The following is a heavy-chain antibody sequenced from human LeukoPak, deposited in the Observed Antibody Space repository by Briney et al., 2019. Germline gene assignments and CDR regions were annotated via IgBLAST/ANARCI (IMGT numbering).Heavy chain of an antibody. CDR1: GGSISSYY. Sequence: SETLSLTCTVSGGSISSYYWSCVRQPPGEGLEWIGYIYYGVSTNYNPSLKGRVTISVDKSKNQFSLNLSSVTAADTAVSYCASERRIAVAGAPDYWGQGTLVTVSS. J-gene: IGHJ4*02. CDR2: IYYGVST. D-gene: IGHD6-19*01. V-gene: IGHV4-59*01. CDR3: ASERRIAVAGAPDY.